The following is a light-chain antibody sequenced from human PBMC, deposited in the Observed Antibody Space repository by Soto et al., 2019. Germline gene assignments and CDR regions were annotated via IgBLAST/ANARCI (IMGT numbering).Light chain of an antibody. CDR1: QSVLYSSNNKNY. V-gene: IGKV4-1*01. J-gene: IGKJ2*01. CDR2: WAS. Sequence: DIVMTQSPDSLAVSLGERATINCKSSQSVLYSSNNKNYLAWYQQKPGQPPKLLIYWASTRESGVPDRFSGSGSGKDLTLTISSLRAEDVAVYYCQQYDTTPYTFGQGTKLEIK. CDR3: QQYDTTPYT.